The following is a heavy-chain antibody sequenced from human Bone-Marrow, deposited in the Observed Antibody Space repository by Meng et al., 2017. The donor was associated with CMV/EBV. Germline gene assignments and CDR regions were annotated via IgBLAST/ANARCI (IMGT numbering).Heavy chain of an antibody. CDR3: ARARGRWLQSSYFDY. CDR2: ISYDGSNK. CDR1: GFTFSSYA. Sequence: SGFTFSSYAMHWVRQAPGKGLEWVAVISYDGSNKYYADSVKGRFTISRDNSKNTLYLQMNSLRAEDTAVYYCARARGRWLQSSYFDYWGQGTLVTVSS. D-gene: IGHD5-24*01. V-gene: IGHV3-30-3*01. J-gene: IGHJ4*02.